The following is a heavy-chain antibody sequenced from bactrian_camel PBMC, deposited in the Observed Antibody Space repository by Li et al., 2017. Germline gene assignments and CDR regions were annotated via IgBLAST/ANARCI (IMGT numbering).Heavy chain of an antibody. J-gene: IGHJ4*01. Sequence: VQLVESGGGSVQPGGSLRLSCAASGFTFSKYSVTWVRQAPGKGLEWVSFLNSDSDDAAYAESVKGRFTLSRDNSKITVYLQMKDLKPEDTAMYYCAHVRELIPRSSCTPSRLTSSESNYRGQGTQVTVS. CDR3: AHVRELIPRSSCTPSRLTSSESNY. V-gene: IGHV3S40*01. CDR2: LNSDSDDA. CDR1: GFTFSKYS. D-gene: IGHD1*01.